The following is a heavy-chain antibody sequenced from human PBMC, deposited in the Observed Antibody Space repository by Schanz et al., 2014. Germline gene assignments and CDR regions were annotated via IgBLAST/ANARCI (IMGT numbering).Heavy chain of an antibody. J-gene: IGHJ5*02. CDR2: IIPNLGSA. V-gene: IGHV1-69*04. Sequence: QGLLVQSGGEVKKPGASVKISCQASGYTFSNYGISWVRQAPGQGLEWMGRIIPNLGSANYAQKFQGRVTITADKSTSTVYMELSSLRSEDTAIYYCARGNTIFGVVILGWLDPWGQGTLVTVSS. CDR3: ARGNTIFGVVILGWLDP. D-gene: IGHD3-3*01. CDR1: GYTFSNYG.